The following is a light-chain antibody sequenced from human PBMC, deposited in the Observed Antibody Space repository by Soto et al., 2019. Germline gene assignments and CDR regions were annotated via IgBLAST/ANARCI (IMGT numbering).Light chain of an antibody. CDR3: VAWDDSLNGYVI. CDR2: SNN. V-gene: IGLV1-44*01. CDR1: SSNNGSNT. Sequence: QSVLTQPPSASGTSGQRVTISCSGSSSNNGSNTVNWYQQLPGTAPKLVIYSNNQRPSGVPDRFSGSKSGTSASLAISGLQSEDEAEYYCVAWDDSLNGYVIFGGGTKLTVL. J-gene: IGLJ2*01.